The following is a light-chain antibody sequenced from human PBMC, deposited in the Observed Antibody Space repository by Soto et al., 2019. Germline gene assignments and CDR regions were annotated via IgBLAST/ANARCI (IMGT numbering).Light chain of an antibody. CDR2: GAS. CDR1: QSVSNN. V-gene: IGKV3-15*01. J-gene: IGKJ1*01. CDR3: QQYNNWPRT. Sequence: EIVMTQSPATLSVSPGERATLSCRASQSVSNNLAWYQQKPGQAPRLLIYGASTRATGITATFSGSGSGTEFPLIISSLQSEDFAVYYCQQYNNWPRTFGQGTKVEVK.